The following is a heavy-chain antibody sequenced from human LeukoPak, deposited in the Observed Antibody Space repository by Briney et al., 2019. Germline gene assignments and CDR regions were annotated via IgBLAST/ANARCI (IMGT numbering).Heavy chain of an antibody. J-gene: IGHJ4*02. CDR1: GFTFSSYA. CDR3: ASRPRADMGPLDY. Sequence: GGSLRLSCAASGFTFSSYAMSWLRQAPQKGLEWVSGISVTGDITYYADSVKGRFTISRDNSKNTLYLQMNSLRADETAIYYCASRPRADMGPLDYWGQGTLVTVST. D-gene: IGHD1-14*01. V-gene: IGHV3-23*01. CDR2: ISVTGDIT.